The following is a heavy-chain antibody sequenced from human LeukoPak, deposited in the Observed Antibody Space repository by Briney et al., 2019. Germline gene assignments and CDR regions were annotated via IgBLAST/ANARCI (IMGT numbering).Heavy chain of an antibody. Sequence: SETLSLTCTVSGGSISSYYWSWIRQPAGKGLEWIGRIHTSGSTDYNPSLKSRVTMSLDTSKNQFPLKLSSVTAADTAVYYCARDEIGYGGKFHWGQGTLVTVSS. D-gene: IGHD4-23*01. CDR3: ARDEIGYGGKFH. V-gene: IGHV4-4*07. J-gene: IGHJ4*02. CDR1: GGSISSYY. CDR2: IHTSGST.